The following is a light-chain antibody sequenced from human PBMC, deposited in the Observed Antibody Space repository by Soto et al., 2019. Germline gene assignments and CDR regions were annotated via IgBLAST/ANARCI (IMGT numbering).Light chain of an antibody. CDR3: QQYNSYPIT. J-gene: IGKJ5*01. Sequence: DIKITHSLSTLSASIGDRVTIPCRASQSISSWLAWYQQKPGKAPKLLIYKASSLESGVPSRFSGSGSGTEFTLTISSLQPDDFATYYCQQYNSYPITFGQGTRLEIK. CDR2: KAS. CDR1: QSISSW. V-gene: IGKV1-5*03.